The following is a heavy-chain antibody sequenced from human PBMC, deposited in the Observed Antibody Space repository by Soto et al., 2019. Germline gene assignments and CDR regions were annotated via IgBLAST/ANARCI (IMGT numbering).Heavy chain of an antibody. Sequence: QVQLQESGPGLVKPSQTLSLTCTVSGGSISSGGYYWSWIRQHPGKGLEWIGYIYYSGSTYYNPSLKRRVTISVDTSKNQFSLKLSSVTAADTAVYYCARTPYCSGGSCYSDYFDYWGQGTLVTVSS. V-gene: IGHV4-31*03. J-gene: IGHJ4*02. CDR3: ARTPYCSGGSCYSDYFDY. CDR1: GGSISSGGYY. D-gene: IGHD2-15*01. CDR2: IYYSGST.